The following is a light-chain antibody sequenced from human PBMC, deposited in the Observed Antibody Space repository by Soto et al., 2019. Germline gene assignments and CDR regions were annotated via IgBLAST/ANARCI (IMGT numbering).Light chain of an antibody. Sequence: DLQMTQSPSSLSAFVGDRVTITCQASQDINIYLNWYQQKPGKAPKLLIYDASNLATGVPSKFSGGVSEPEFTFTITNLQAEDIATYYCQHYGNLPLSCGGGTKMEIK. CDR2: DAS. CDR3: QHYGNLPLS. CDR1: QDINIY. V-gene: IGKV1-33*01. J-gene: IGKJ4*02.